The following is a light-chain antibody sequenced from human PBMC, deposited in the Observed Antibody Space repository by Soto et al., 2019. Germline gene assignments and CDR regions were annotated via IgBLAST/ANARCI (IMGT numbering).Light chain of an antibody. J-gene: IGKJ5*01. CDR3: QQYGSSPFT. CDR2: GAS. Sequence: DIVMTQSPDSLAVSPGERATLSCRASQRISSNLAWYQHKPGQAPRLLIYGASTRATGIPDRFSGSESGTDFTLTISRLEPEDFVVYYCQQYGSSPFTFGQGTRLEIK. V-gene: IGKV3-20*01. CDR1: QRISSN.